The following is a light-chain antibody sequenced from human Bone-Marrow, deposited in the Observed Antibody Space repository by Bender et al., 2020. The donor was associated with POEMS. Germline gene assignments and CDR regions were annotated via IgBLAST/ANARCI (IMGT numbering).Light chain of an antibody. Sequence: QSALTQPASVSASPGQSITISCAGTISDVGGYNYVSWYQQHPGKAPKLMIYDVSNRPSGVSNRFSASKSGNLAFLTISGLQTEDEADYYCCSFAGGPYVFGTGT. J-gene: IGLJ1*01. CDR3: CSFAGGPYV. V-gene: IGLV2-14*01. CDR1: ISDVGGYNY. CDR2: DVS.